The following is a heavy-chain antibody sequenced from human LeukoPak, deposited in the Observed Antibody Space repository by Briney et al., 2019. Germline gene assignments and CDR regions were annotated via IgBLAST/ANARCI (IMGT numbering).Heavy chain of an antibody. J-gene: IGHJ4*02. D-gene: IGHD5-24*01. CDR2: ISGSGGST. V-gene: IGHV3-23*01. CDR3: ARDPWGATSLDN. Sequence: GGSLRLSCAASGFSVSSNYMNWVRQAPGKGLEWVSAISGSGGSTYYADSVKGRFTISRDNSKSTLYLQMNSLRAEDTAVYYCARDPWGATSLDNWGQGILVTVSS. CDR1: GFSVSSNY.